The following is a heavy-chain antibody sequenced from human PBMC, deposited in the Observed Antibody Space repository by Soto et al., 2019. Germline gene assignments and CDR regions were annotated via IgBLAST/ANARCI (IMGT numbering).Heavy chain of an antibody. V-gene: IGHV3-23*01. D-gene: IGHD2-15*01. Sequence: EMQLLESGGGLVQPGGSLKLSCAASGFTFSNYAMSWVRQAPGKGLEWVSTISGRGGNTYYADSVKARFTISRDNSRNTLYLQMDSLRVEDSAVYSCAKAGCSGGTCYLYYFDYWGQGALVTVSS. CDR3: AKAGCSGGTCYLYYFDY. J-gene: IGHJ4*02. CDR2: ISGRGGNT. CDR1: GFTFSNYA.